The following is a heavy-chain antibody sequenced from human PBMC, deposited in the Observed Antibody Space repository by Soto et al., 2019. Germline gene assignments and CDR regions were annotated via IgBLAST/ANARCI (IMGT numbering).Heavy chain of an antibody. V-gene: IGHV1-18*01. J-gene: IGHJ4*02. Sequence: ASVKVSCKAAGYTFTSRGISWVRQAPGQGLEWMGWISTFHGSINYAQKFQGRVTMTTDTSTSTAYMELRSLRSDDTAVYYCARFYSSGWPRGYFDYRGQGTPVTV. CDR3: ARFYSSGWPRGYFDY. CDR2: ISTFHGSI. D-gene: IGHD6-19*01. CDR1: GYTFTSRG.